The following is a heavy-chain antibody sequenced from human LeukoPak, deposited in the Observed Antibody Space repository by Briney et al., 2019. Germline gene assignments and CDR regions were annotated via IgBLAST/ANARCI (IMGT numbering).Heavy chain of an antibody. D-gene: IGHD1-26*01. Sequence: ETLSLTCTVSGGSVGSSTYYWGWIRQAPGKGLEWVSVIYSGGSTYYADSVKGRFTISRDNSKNTLYLQMNSLRAEDTAVYYCARELVGATTMADAFDIWGQGTMVTVSS. CDR2: IYSGGST. CDR3: ARELVGATTMADAFDI. V-gene: IGHV3-66*01. CDR1: GGSVGSSTYY. J-gene: IGHJ3*02.